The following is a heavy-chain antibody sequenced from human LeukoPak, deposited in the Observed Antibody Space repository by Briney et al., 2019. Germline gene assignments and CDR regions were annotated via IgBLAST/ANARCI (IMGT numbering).Heavy chain of an antibody. CDR1: GYSFTNYW. Sequence: GESLKISCKGSGYSFTNYWIAWVRQMPGKGLEWMGIIYPGDSDIRYSLSFQGQVTISADNSISTAYLQWSSLKASDTAMYYCARTHTYRSDYWGQGTLVTVSS. CDR2: IYPGDSDI. J-gene: IGHJ4*02. CDR3: ARTHTYRSDY. V-gene: IGHV5-51*01. D-gene: IGHD2-21*01.